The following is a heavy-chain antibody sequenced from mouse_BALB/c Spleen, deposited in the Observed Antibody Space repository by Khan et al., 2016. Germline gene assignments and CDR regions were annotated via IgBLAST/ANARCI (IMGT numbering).Heavy chain of an antibody. V-gene: IGHV5-4*02. CDR3: TRDVTWYFDV. CDR2: ISDGGSYT. CDR1: GFTFSDYS. Sequence: EVELVESGGGLVKPGGSLKLSCAASGFTFSDYSMYWVRQTPEKRLEWVATISDGGSYTYYSDSVKGRFTISRDNAKNNLYLQMRSLKSEDLVLYYCTRDVTWYFDVWGGGTTVTASS. D-gene: IGHD2-12*01. J-gene: IGHJ1*01.